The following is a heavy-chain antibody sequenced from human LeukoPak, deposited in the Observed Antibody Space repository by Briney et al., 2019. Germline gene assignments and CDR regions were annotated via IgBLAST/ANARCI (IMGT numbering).Heavy chain of an antibody. CDR2: IYYSGST. CDR3: ARALPYGSGRDYYMDV. D-gene: IGHD3-10*01. Sequence: PSETLSLTCTVSGGSISSYYWSWIWQPPGKGLEWIGYIYYSGSTNYNPSLKSRVTISVDTSKNQFSLKLSSVTAADTAVYYCARALPYGSGRDYYMDVWGKGTRSPSP. CDR1: GGSISSYY. V-gene: IGHV4-59*01. J-gene: IGHJ6*03.